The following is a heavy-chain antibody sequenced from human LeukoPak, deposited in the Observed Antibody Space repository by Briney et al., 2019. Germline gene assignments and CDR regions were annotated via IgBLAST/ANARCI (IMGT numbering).Heavy chain of an antibody. J-gene: IGHJ3*02. CDR2: INPNSGGT. CDR1: GYTFTGYY. D-gene: IGHD3-10*01. Sequence: ASVKVSCKASGYTFTGYYMHWVRQAPGQGLEWMGWINPNSGGTNYAQKFQGWVTMTRDTSISTAYMELSRLRSDDTAVYYCASAYYGSGSYYRDAFDIWGQGTMVTVSS. V-gene: IGHV1-2*04. CDR3: ASAYYGSGSYYRDAFDI.